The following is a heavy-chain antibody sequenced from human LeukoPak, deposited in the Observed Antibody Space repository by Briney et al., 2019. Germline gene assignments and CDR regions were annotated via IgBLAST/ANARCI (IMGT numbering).Heavy chain of an antibody. CDR1: GGSISSSSYY. CDR2: IYYSGST. D-gene: IGHD2-15*01. V-gene: IGHV4-39*01. CDR3: ARHPRIDPAFDI. Sequence: SETVSLTCTVSGGSISSSSYYWGWIRQPPGKGLEWIGSIYYSGSTYYNPSLKSRVTISVDTSKNQFSLKLSSVTAADTAVYYCARHPRIDPAFDIWGQGTMVTVSS. J-gene: IGHJ3*02.